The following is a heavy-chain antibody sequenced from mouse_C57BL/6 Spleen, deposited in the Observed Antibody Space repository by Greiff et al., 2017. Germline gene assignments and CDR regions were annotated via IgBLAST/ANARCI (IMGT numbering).Heavy chain of an antibody. V-gene: IGHV3-6*01. J-gene: IGHJ3*01. CDR2: ISYDGSN. CDR1: GYSITSGYY. CDR3: ARGSDPAWFAD. Sequence: EVKLQQSGPGLVKPSQSLSLTCSVTGYSITSGYYWNWIRQFPGNKLEWMGYISYDGSNNYNPSLKNRISITRDTSKNQFFLKLNSVTTEDTATXYCARGSDPAWFADWGQGTLVTVSA. D-gene: IGHD2-13*01.